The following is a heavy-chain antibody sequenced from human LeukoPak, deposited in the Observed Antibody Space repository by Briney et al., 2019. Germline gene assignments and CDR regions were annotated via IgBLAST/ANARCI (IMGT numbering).Heavy chain of an antibody. Sequence: GGSLRLSCAASGFTFSSYAMSWVRQAPGKGLEWVSAISGSGGSTYYADSVKGRFTISRDNSKSTLYLQMNSLRAEDTAVYYCAKDFEHSGYDSGYYYYGMDVWGQGTTVTVSS. CDR2: ISGSGGST. V-gene: IGHV3-23*01. J-gene: IGHJ6*02. CDR3: AKDFEHSGYDSGYYYYGMDV. D-gene: IGHD5-12*01. CDR1: GFTFSSYA.